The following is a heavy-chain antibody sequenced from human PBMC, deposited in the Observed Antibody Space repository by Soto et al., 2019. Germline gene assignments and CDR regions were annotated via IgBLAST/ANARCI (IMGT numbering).Heavy chain of an antibody. CDR1: VYTFTSYG. Sequence: AASFKISCKSSVYTFTSYGSSCVRPAPSQGLEWMGWISAYNGNTNYAQKLQGRVTMTTDTSTSTAYMELRSLRSDDTAVYYCARYCSGGSCYGDYWGQGNLVTVSS. D-gene: IGHD2-15*01. CDR3: ARYCSGGSCYGDY. J-gene: IGHJ4*02. CDR2: ISAYNGNT. V-gene: IGHV1-18*04.